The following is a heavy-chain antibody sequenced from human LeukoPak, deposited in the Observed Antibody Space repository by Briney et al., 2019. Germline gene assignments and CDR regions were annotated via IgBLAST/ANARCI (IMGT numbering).Heavy chain of an antibody. CDR3: ARVRRYYYGTDV. Sequence: ASVKVSCKASGYTLTDYYIHWVRQAPGQGLEWMGWMNPNSGDTNSAQSFQGRVTMTRETSISTAYMELSRLRFDDTAVYYCARVRRYYYGTDVWGQGTTVTVSS. CDR2: MNPNSGDT. J-gene: IGHJ6*02. V-gene: IGHV1-2*02. CDR1: GYTLTDYY.